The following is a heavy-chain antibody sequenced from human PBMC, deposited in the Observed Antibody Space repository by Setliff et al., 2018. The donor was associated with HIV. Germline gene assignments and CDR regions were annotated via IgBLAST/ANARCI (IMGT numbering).Heavy chain of an antibody. CDR2: FYPEDGTT. V-gene: IGHV1-24*01. CDR3: VTGVVSALFDW. D-gene: IGHD2-15*01. J-gene: IGHJ4*02. Sequence: GASVKVSCKVSGYIPTALSMHWVRQAPGKGLEWMGGFYPEDGTTIHAQNFQGRVTMTEATSSYTAYMELASLRSEDTAVYYCVTGVVSALFDWWGQGTLVTVSS. CDR1: GYIPTALS.